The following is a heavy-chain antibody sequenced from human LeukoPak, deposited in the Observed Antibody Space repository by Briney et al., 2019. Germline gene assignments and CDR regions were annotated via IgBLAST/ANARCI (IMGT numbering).Heavy chain of an antibody. CDR3: SSSPGGYYYMDV. CDR2: IRSKAYGGTT. Sequence: PGGSLRLSCTASGFTFGDYAMSWFRQAPGKGLEWVGFIRSKAYGGTTEYAASVKGRFTISRGDSKSIAYLQMNSLKTEDTAVYYSSSSPGGYYYMDVWGKGTTVTVSS. D-gene: IGHD6-6*01. CDR1: GFTFGDYA. V-gene: IGHV3-49*03. J-gene: IGHJ6*03.